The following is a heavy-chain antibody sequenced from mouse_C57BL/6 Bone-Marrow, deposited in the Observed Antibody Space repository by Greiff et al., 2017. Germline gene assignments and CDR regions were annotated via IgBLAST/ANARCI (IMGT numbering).Heavy chain of an antibody. J-gene: IGHJ1*03. Sequence: QVQLQQSGPELVKPGASVKLSCKASGYTFTSYDINWVKQRPGQGLEWIGWIYPRDGSTKYNEKFKGKATLTVDTSSSTAYMELHSLTSEDSAVYFGERLESDGSSRDWYFDVWGTGTTVTVSS. CDR1: GYTFTSYD. V-gene: IGHV1-85*01. CDR2: IYPRDGST. CDR3: ERLESDGSSRDWYFDV. D-gene: IGHD1-1*01.